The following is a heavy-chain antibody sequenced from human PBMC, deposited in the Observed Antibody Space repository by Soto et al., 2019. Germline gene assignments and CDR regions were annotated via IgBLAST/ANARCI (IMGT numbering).Heavy chain of an antibody. CDR3: TTGLWFGELQNYYYYGMDV. D-gene: IGHD3-10*01. J-gene: IGHJ6*02. CDR2: IKSKTDGGTT. V-gene: IGHV3-15*07. CDR1: GFTFSNAW. Sequence: GGSLRLSCAASGFTFSNAWMNWVRQAPGKGLEWVGRIKSKTDGGTTDYAAPVKGRFTISRDDSKNTLYLQMNSLKTEDTAVYYCTTGLWFGELQNYYYYGMDVWGQGTTVTVSS.